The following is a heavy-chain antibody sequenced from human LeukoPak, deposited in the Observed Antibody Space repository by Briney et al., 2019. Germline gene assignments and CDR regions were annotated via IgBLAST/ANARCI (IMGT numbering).Heavy chain of an antibody. Sequence: GGSLRLSCAASGMTFSSYGMHWVRQAPGKGLEWVGSIWYDGSNKYSADSVKGRFTISRDNSKNTLYLQMNSLRAEDTAVYYCARDESGYWGQGTLVTVSS. CDR2: IWYDGSNK. V-gene: IGHV3-33*01. CDR1: GMTFSSYG. CDR3: ARDESGY. J-gene: IGHJ4*02.